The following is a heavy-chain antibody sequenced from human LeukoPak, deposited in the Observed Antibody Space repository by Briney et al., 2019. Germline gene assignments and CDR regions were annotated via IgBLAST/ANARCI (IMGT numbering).Heavy chain of an antibody. D-gene: IGHD3-10*01. CDR2: INPNSGAT. CDR3: ARDAGSSGIFSH. Sequence: GASVKVSCKASAYTFTAYYIHWVRQAPGQGPEWMGWINPNSGATKYAQKFQGRVTMTRDTSITTAYMELSGLTSDDTALYYCARDAGSSGIFSHWGQGSLVTVSS. V-gene: IGHV1-2*02. J-gene: IGHJ4*02. CDR1: AYTFTAYY.